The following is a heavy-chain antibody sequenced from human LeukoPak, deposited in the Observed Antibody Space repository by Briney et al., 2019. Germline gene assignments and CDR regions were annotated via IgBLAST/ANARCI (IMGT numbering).Heavy chain of an antibody. CDR1: GFTLSTYS. CDR3: ARNGAVAGDFDY. CDR2: IKQDGSEK. Sequence: PGGSLRLSCAASGFTLSTYSMNWVRQAPGKGLEWVANIKQDGSEKYYVDSVKGRFTISRDNAKNSLYLQMNSLRAEDTAVYYCARNGAVAGDFDYWGQGTLVTVSS. J-gene: IGHJ4*02. D-gene: IGHD6-19*01. V-gene: IGHV3-7*01.